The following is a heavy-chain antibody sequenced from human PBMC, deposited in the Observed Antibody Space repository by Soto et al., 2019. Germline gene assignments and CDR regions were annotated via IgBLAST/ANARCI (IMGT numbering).Heavy chain of an antibody. D-gene: IGHD6-19*01. CDR3: ARDFGSGWHDY. CDR1: GFTFSSYG. V-gene: IGHV3-33*01. Sequence: QVQLVESGGGVVQPGRSLRLSCAASGFTFSSYGMHWVRQAPGKGLEWVAVIWYDGSNKYYADSVKGRFTISRDNSKNTLYLKRNSLRAEDTAVYYCARDFGSGWHDYWGQGTLVTVSS. J-gene: IGHJ4*02. CDR2: IWYDGSNK.